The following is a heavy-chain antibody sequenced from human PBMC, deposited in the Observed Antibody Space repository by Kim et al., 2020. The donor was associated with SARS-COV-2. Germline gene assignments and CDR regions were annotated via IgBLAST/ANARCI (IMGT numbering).Heavy chain of an antibody. Sequence: SVKVSCKASGGTFSSYAISWVRQAPGQGLEWMGGIIPIFGTTNYAQKFQGRVTITADESTSTAYMELSSLRSEDTAVYYCAREGGYSYGYNWFDPWGQGTLVTVSS. J-gene: IGHJ5*02. V-gene: IGHV1-69*13. CDR2: IIPIFGTT. D-gene: IGHD5-18*01. CDR1: GGTFSSYA. CDR3: AREGGYSYGYNWFDP.